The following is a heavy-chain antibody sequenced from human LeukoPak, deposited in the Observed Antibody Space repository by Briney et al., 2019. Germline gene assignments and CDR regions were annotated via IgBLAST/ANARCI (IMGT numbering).Heavy chain of an antibody. Sequence: GASVKVSCKASGYTFTSNDLNWVRQASGQGLEWMGWMNPNSGNTGYAQKFQGRLTMTRNNSISTAYMELSSVRSEDTALYYCARRDNTGFDSWGQGTLVTVSS. CDR1: GYTFTSND. CDR3: ARRDNTGFDS. D-gene: IGHD2-15*01. CDR2: MNPNSGNT. V-gene: IGHV1-8*01. J-gene: IGHJ4*02.